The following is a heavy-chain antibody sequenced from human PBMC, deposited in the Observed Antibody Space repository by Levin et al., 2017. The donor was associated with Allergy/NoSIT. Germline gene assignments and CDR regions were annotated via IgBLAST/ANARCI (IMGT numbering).Heavy chain of an antibody. CDR2: INPKSGGT. V-gene: IGHV1-2*02. CDR1: GYTFTDNH. D-gene: IGHD5-18*01. Sequence: KPGGSLRLSCKTSGYTFTDNHIHWVRQAPGQGLEWMGCINPKSGGTKYAQKFQGRVTMTGHTSISPAYMELSRLRSDDTAFYYCARGDENGYSYPPFDYWGQGTLVTVSS. J-gene: IGHJ4*02. CDR3: ARGDENGYSYPPFDY.